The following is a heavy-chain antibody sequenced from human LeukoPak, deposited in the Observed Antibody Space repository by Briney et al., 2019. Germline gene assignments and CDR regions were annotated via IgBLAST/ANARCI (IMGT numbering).Heavy chain of an antibody. V-gene: IGHV4-59*01. CDR3: AHSKRGGGYYINAFAV. J-gene: IGHJ3*01. CDR2: SYSGGNA. CDR1: GASTSAFY. D-gene: IGHD1-26*01. Sequence: PSETLSLTCTASGASTSAFYWSWIRQSPGKGLDWIGYSYSGGNANYNPSLKSRVTITIDTSENQFSLRLTSVTAADTAVYFCAHSKRGGGYYINAFAVWGQGALVTISS.